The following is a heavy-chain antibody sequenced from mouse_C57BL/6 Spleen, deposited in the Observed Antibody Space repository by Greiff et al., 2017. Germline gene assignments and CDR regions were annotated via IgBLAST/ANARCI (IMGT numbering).Heavy chain of an antibody. CDR1: GFTFSDYG. J-gene: IGHJ1*03. CDR3: ARVPATVVSYWYFDV. CDR2: ISSGSSTI. D-gene: IGHD1-1*01. V-gene: IGHV5-17*01. Sequence: DVHLVESGGGLVKPGGSLKLSCAASGFTFSDYGMHWVRQAPEKGLEWVAYISSGSSTIYYADTVKGRFTISRDNAKNTLFLQMTSLRSEDTAMYYCARVPATVVSYWYFDVWGTGTTVTVSS.